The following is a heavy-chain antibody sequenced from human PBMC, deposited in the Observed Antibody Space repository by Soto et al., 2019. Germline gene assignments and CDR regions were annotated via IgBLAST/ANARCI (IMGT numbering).Heavy chain of an antibody. D-gene: IGHD3-22*01. V-gene: IGHV3-33*01. CDR1: GFTFSSYG. J-gene: IGHJ4*02. CDR2: IWYDGSNK. Sequence: QVQLVESGGGVVQPGRSLRLSCAASGFTFSSYGMRWVRQAPGKGLEWVAVIWYDGSNKYYADSVKGRLTIARDNSKNTLYLQMNSLRAEDTAVYYCARVLYDSSGYNLDYWGQGTLVTVSS. CDR3: ARVLYDSSGYNLDY.